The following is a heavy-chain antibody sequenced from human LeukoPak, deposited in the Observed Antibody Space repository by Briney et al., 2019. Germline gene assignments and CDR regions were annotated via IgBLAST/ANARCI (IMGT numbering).Heavy chain of an antibody. CDR3: ARIRYLDWLRRYYFDY. CDR2: INHSGST. J-gene: IGHJ4*02. Sequence: SSETLSLTCAVYGGSFSGYYWSWIRQPPGKGLEWIGEINHSGSTNYNPSLKSRVTISVDTSKNQFSLKLSSVNAADTAVYYCARIRYLDWLRRYYFDYWGQGTLVTVSS. V-gene: IGHV4-34*01. CDR1: GGSFSGYY. D-gene: IGHD3-9*01.